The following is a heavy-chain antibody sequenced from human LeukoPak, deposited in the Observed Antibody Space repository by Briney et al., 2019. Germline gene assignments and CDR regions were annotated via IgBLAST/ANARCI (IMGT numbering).Heavy chain of an antibody. J-gene: IGHJ4*02. CDR3: ARGLGSSAVVTPGTNFDY. CDR1: GGSISSSSYY. V-gene: IGHV4-39*07. Sequence: SETLSLTCTVSGGSISSSSYYWGWIRQPPGKGLEWIGSIYYSGSTYYNPSLKSRVTISVDTSKNQFSLKLSSVTAADTAVYYCARGLGSSAVVTPGTNFDYWGQGTLVTVSS. D-gene: IGHD4-23*01. CDR2: IYYSGST.